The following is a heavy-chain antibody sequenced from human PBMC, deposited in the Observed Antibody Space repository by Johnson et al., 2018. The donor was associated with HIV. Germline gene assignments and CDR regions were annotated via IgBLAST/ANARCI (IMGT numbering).Heavy chain of an antibody. CDR1: GFTVSSNY. Sequence: VQLVESGGSVVRPGGSLRLSCAASGFTVSSNYMSWVRQAPGKGLEWVSVIYSGGSTYYADSVKGRFTISRANSKNTLYLQMNSLRAEDTAVYYCARVPWSLDAFDIWGQGTMVTVSS. V-gene: IGHV3-66*01. D-gene: IGHD2-15*01. CDR2: IYSGGST. CDR3: ARVPWSLDAFDI. J-gene: IGHJ3*02.